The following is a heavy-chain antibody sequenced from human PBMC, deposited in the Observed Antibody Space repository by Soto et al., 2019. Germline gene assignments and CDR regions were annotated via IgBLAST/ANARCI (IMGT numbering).Heavy chain of an antibody. D-gene: IGHD3-16*01. V-gene: IGHV3-74*01. CDR2: IDTDGSTGGT. Sequence: EVRLVESGGALVPPGGSLRLTCEASGFTFSGHWMHWVRRAPGKRLVWVSHIDTDGSTGGTFYADSVKGRVTVSKDNSNDNLYLQMNYLRVEDTAVNYCARGRGTYYADSRGQGTLVTVSS. J-gene: IGHJ4*02. CDR1: GFTFSGHW. CDR3: ARGRGTYYADS.